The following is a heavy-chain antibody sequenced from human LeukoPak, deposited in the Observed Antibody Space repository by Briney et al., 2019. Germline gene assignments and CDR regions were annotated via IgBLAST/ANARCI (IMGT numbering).Heavy chain of an antibody. V-gene: IGHV6-1*01. CDR2: TYYRSKWYN. CDR1: GDSVCSNSAA. Sequence: SQTLSLTCAISGDSVCSNSAAWNWIRQSPSRGLEWLGRTYYRSKWYNDYAVSVKSRITINPDTSKNQFSLQLNSVTPEDTAVYYCARAYSSSWYFSSVTENYDAFDIWGQGTMVTVSS. J-gene: IGHJ3*02. D-gene: IGHD6-13*01. CDR3: ARAYSSSWYFSSVTENYDAFDI.